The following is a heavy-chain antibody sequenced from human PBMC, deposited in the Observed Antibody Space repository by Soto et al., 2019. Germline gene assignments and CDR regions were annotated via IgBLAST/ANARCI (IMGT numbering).Heavy chain of an antibody. V-gene: IGHV3-23*01. D-gene: IGHD2-15*01. CDR1: GFTFSSYA. J-gene: IGHJ5*02. Sequence: EVQLLESGGGLVQPGGSLRLSCAASGFTFSSYAMSWVRQAPGKGLEWVSAISGSGGSTYYADSVKGRFTIPRDNAKNTLYLQMNSLRAEDTAVYYCAKDREPSDIVVVVAATPSSFDPWGQGTLVTVSS. CDR2: ISGSGGST. CDR3: AKDREPSDIVVVVAATPSSFDP.